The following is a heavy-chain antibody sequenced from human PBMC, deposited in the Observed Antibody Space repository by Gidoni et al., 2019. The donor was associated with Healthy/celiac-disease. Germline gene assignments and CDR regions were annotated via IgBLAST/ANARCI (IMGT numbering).Heavy chain of an antibody. Sequence: QVQLVQSGAEVKKPASSVKVSCKASGGTFTSYAISWVRQAPGQGLEWMGGIIPIFGTANYAQKFQGRVTITADKSTSTAYMELSSLRSEDTAVYYCARGSYDSSGYYAIPSVFDIWGQGTMVTVSS. CDR3: ARGSYDSSGYYAIPSVFDI. D-gene: IGHD3-22*01. J-gene: IGHJ3*02. CDR2: IIPIFGTA. V-gene: IGHV1-69*06. CDR1: GGTFTSYA.